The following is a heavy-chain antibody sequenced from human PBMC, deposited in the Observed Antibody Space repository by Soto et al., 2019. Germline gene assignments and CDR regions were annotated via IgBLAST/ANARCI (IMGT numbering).Heavy chain of an antibody. Sequence: SETLSLTCSLYSGSLSGYYWSWIRQPPGKGLEWIGEISPSGTTNYSPPLKSRVSISVDTSKNQFSLNLTSLTAADTAVYYCARAPKVSGSAQTRPDFWGQGSLVTV. V-gene: IGHV4-34*01. J-gene: IGHJ4*02. CDR1: SGSLSGYY. CDR2: ISPSGTT. D-gene: IGHD6-6*01. CDR3: ARAPKVSGSAQTRPDF.